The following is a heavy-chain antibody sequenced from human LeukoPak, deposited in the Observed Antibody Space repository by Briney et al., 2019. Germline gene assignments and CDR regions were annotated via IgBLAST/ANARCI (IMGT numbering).Heavy chain of an antibody. CDR1: GFTLSSYW. V-gene: IGHV3-74*01. CDR3: ARGEPYSSVLFDD. J-gene: IGHJ4*02. CDR2: INIVGSST. Sequence: GGSLRLSCAPSGFTLSSYWIHCVRKAPGKGVVWVSRINIVGSSTSYADSVKGRFTISRDNAKNTLYLQMNSLRAEDTAVYYCARGEPYSSVLFDDWGQGTLVTVSS. D-gene: IGHD6-19*01.